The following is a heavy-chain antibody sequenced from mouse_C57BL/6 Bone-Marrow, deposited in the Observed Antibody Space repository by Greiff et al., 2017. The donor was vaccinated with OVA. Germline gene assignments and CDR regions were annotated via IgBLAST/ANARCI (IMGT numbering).Heavy chain of an antibody. CDR1: GYAFSSSW. CDR3: ARHEDGYYASYFDY. Sequence: VQLQQSGPELVKPGASVKISCKASGYAFSSSWMNWVKQRPGTGLEWIGRIYPGDGDTNYNGKFKGKATLNAAKSSSTAYMQLSSLTSEDSAVYFCARHEDGYYASYFDYWCQGTTLTVSS. V-gene: IGHV1-82*01. CDR2: IYPGDGDT. J-gene: IGHJ2*01. D-gene: IGHD2-3*01.